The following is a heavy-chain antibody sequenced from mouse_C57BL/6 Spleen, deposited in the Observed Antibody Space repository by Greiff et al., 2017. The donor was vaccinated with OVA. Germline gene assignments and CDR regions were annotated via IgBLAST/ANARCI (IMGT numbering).Heavy chain of an antibody. CDR3: ARNYGSSYGYFDY. J-gene: IGHJ2*01. Sequence: QVQLQQPGAELVKPGASVKLSCKASGYTFTSYWMQWVKQRPGQGLEWIGEIDPSDSYTNYNQKFKGKATLTVDTSSSTAYMQLSSLTSEDSAVYYCARNYGSSYGYFDYWGQGTTLTVSS. D-gene: IGHD1-1*01. V-gene: IGHV1-50*01. CDR2: IDPSDSYT. CDR1: GYTFTSYW.